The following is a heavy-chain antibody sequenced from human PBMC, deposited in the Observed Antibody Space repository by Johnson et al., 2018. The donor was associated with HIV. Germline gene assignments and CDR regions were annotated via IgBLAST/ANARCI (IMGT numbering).Heavy chain of an antibody. D-gene: IGHD6-13*01. CDR2: ISYDGSNK. CDR1: GFTFSSYA. V-gene: IGHV3-30-3*01. Sequence: VQLVESGGGVVQPGRSLRLSCAASGFTFSSYAMHWVRQAPGKGLEWVAVISYDGSNKYYADSVKGRFTISRDNSKNTLYLQMNSLRAEDTAVYYCAKGDSSSWLSAFDIWGQGTMVTVSS. J-gene: IGHJ3*02. CDR3: AKGDSSSWLSAFDI.